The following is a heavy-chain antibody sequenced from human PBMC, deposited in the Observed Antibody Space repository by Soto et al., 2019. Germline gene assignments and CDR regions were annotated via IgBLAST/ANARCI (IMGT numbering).Heavy chain of an antibody. CDR2: FNADNGET. CDR1: GYTFNSYG. D-gene: IGHD3-22*01. V-gene: IGHV1-18*01. J-gene: IGHJ4*02. Sequence: ASVKVSCKASGYTFNSYGISWVRQAPGQGLEWMGCFNADNGETNYAQKFQGRVTMTEDTSTDTAYMELSSLRSEDTAVYYCATDISYDSSGYSSGFDYWGQGTLVTVSS. CDR3: ATDISYDSSGYSSGFDY.